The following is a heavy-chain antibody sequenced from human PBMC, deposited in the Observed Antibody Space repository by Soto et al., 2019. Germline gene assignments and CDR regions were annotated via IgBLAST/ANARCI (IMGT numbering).Heavy chain of an antibody. Sequence: EVQLVESGGDLAQPGGSLRLSCAASGFTFSGYWMTWVRQTPGKGLEWVANIKADGSIIHYLDSVEGRFTIARDNAKNFLYLQMNSLRAEDTAVYYCVRDGEQHTGDNWYDAFDIWGQGTMVSVFS. CDR2: IKADGSII. D-gene: IGHD1-20*01. CDR1: GFTFSGYW. J-gene: IGHJ3*02. CDR3: VRDGEQHTGDNWYDAFDI. V-gene: IGHV3-7*01.